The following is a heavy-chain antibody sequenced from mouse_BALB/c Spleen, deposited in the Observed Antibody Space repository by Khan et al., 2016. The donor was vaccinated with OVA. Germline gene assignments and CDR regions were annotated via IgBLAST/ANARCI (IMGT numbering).Heavy chain of an antibody. CDR2: INPYNDYT. J-gene: IGHJ3*01. CDR1: GYTFSNHH. Sequence: VQLKESGAELVRPGASVKISCKAFGYTFSNHHINWVKQRPGQGLDWIGYINPYNDYTNYNQKFKGKATLTVDKSSSTAYMELSSLTSEDSAVYYCARVWALRRNAWFSYWGQGTLVTVSA. V-gene: IGHV1S45*01. D-gene: IGHD2-4*01. CDR3: ARVWALRRNAWFSY.